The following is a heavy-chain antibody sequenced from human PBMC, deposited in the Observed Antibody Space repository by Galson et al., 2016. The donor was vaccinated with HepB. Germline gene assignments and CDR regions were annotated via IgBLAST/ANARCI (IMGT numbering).Heavy chain of an antibody. V-gene: IGHV5-10-1*01. Sequence: QSGAEVKKPGESLRISCKGSGYSFTSYRISWVRQMPGKGLEWMGRIDPSDTYTNYSPSFQGHVSISADMSISTAYLQWSSLKASDTAMYYCARPVYSGSYVGFDIWGQETMVTVSS. CDR1: GYSFTSYR. CDR3: ARPVYSGSYVGFDI. CDR2: IDPSDTYT. D-gene: IGHD1-26*01. J-gene: IGHJ3*02.